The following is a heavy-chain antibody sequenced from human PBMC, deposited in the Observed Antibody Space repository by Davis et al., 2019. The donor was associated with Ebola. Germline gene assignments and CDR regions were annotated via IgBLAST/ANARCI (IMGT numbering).Heavy chain of an antibody. CDR1: GFTFSGDV. D-gene: IGHD4-11*01. J-gene: IGHJ4*02. CDR3: TTTTKVFDD. V-gene: IGHV3-73*01. CDR2: IRSKANSYAT. Sequence: GGSLRLSCAVSGFTFSGDVMHWVRQPSGKGLEWVGRIRSKANSYATAYAASVKGRFTISRDDSKNTAYLQMNSLKTEDTAVYYCTTTTKVFDDWGQGTLVTVSS.